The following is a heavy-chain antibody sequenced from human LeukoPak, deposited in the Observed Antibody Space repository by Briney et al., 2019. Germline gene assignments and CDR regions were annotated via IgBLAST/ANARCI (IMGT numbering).Heavy chain of an antibody. V-gene: IGHV3-21*01. CDR3: ATSGGFVLPNAITGNWYMDV. D-gene: IGHD2-2*01. Sequence: GGSLRLSCGASGFTFSDYSTDWGRQAPGKGLAWGASITSAGGYTYYADSVKGRFTISRDNAQNSLFLQMNSLRAEDTAVYFCATSGGFVLPNAITGNWYMDVWGRGTSVTVSS. CDR2: ITSAGGYT. J-gene: IGHJ6*03. CDR1: GFTFSDYS.